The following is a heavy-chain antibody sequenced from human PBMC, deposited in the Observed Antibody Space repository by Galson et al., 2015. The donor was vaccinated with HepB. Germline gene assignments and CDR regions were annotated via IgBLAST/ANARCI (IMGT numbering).Heavy chain of an antibody. CDR2: IAHDGGNE. J-gene: IGHJ3*02. Sequence: SLRLSCAASGFTLSDYDFHWVRQAPGKGLEWVALIAHDGGNEFYIDSVKGRFTISRDNSKSMVYLQMNSLRIEDTAVYYCARESMYGDFISGALDIWGQGTLVSVSS. D-gene: IGHD4-17*01. V-gene: IGHV3-30-3*01. CDR3: ARESMYGDFISGALDI. CDR1: GFTLSDYD.